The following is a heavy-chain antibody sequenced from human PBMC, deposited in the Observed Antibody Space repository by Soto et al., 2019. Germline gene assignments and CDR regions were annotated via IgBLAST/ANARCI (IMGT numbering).Heavy chain of an antibody. CDR1: GGSFSGHY. CDR3: ARDRITVFGSYSYYMDV. Sequence: SETLSLTCAVYGGSFSGHYWSWIRQPPGKGLEWIGEINHSGTTNYNPSLKSRVTISVDTSKNQFSLKLTSVTAADTAVYYCARDRITVFGSYSYYMDVWGKGTTFTVSS. J-gene: IGHJ6*03. V-gene: IGHV4-34*01. CDR2: INHSGTT. D-gene: IGHD3-3*01.